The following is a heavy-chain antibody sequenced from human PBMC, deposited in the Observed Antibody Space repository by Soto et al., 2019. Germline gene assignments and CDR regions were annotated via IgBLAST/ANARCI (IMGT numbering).Heavy chain of an antibody. J-gene: IGHJ6*02. V-gene: IGHV1-69*12. Sequence: QVQLVQSGAEVKKPGSSVKVSCKVSGGTFSNYAIDWVRLAPGHGLEWMGGIVPIFGTTYYTQKSQGRATIIADDSTTTAYLQMCSLRSEDTAIFYCARVEAVVGLYNYHVLDVWGQGTAVTVSS. CDR1: GGTFSNYA. CDR3: ARVEAVVGLYNYHVLDV. D-gene: IGHD6-19*01. CDR2: IVPIFGTT.